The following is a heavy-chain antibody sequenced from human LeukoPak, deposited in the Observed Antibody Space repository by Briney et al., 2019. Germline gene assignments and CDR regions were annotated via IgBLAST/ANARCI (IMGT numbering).Heavy chain of an antibody. V-gene: IGHV4-39*01. CDR2: IYYSGST. CDR1: GGSISSSSYY. J-gene: IGHJ4*02. Sequence: PSETLSLTCTVSGGSISSSSYYWGWIRQPPGKGLEWIGSIYYSGSTYYNPSLKSRVTISVDTSKNQFSLKLSSVTAADTAVYYCARRLDGITIFGVVNAYFDYWGQGTLVTVSS. CDR3: ARRLDGITIFGVVNAYFDY. D-gene: IGHD3-3*01.